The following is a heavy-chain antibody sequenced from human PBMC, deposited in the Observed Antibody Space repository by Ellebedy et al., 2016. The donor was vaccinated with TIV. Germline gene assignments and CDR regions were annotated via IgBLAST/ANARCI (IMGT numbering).Heavy chain of an antibody. J-gene: IGHJ4*02. CDR3: ARGQYYYDTGGYQRPVSFDY. V-gene: IGHV3-48*01. D-gene: IGHD3-22*01. CDR1: GFAFSSYS. Sequence: GGSLRLSCEASGFAFSSYSVNWVRQAPGKGLEWISYISSYSTTIYYADSVKGRFTISRDNAKNSLYLQMNSLRAEDTAVCYCARGQYYYDTGGYQRPVSFDYWGQGTLVTVSS. CDR2: ISSYSTTI.